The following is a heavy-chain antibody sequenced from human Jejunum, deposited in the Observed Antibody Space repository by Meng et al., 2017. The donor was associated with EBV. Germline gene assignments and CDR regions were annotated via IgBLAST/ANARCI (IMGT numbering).Heavy chain of an antibody. J-gene: IGHJ4*02. V-gene: IGHV1-69*06. CDR1: GDTFTSHG. D-gene: IGHD2-21*01. Sequence: QVELVQSGAEVEKPGSSVKPSCKASGDTFTSHGVGWVRLAPGQGPEWLGGIIPVFGTANYPLRFQDRVTITADKSTNTGYMELGGLRSDDTAVYYCARLFCGDDCFSTYYFDSWGQGTLVTVSS. CDR2: IIPVFGTA. CDR3: ARLFCGDDCFSTYYFDS.